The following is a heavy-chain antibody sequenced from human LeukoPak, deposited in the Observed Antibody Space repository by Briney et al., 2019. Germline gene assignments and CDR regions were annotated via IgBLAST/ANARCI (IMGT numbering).Heavy chain of an antibody. D-gene: IGHD5-24*01. V-gene: IGHV4-59*02. Sequence: SETLSLTCTVSGGSVRSYYWSWIRQPPGKGLEWIGYIYYSGSTNYNPSLKSRVTISVDTSKNQFSLKLSSVTAADTAVYYCARESWGRDGYNVGDNAFDIWGQGTMVTVSS. J-gene: IGHJ3*02. CDR2: IYYSGST. CDR3: ARESWGRDGYNVGDNAFDI. CDR1: GGSVRSYY.